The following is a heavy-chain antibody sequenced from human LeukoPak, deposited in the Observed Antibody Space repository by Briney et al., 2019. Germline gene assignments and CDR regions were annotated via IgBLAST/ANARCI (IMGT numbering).Heavy chain of an antibody. CDR3: ARELPRGREYGWELLTGDY. CDR1: GFTFDDYG. Sequence: GGSLRLSCAASGFTFDDYGMSWVRQAPGKGLEWVSGINYNGGSTGYADSVKGRFTVSRDNAKNSLYLQMNSLRAEDTAVYYCARELPRGREYGWELLTGDYWGQGTLVTVSS. V-gene: IGHV3-20*04. J-gene: IGHJ4*02. D-gene: IGHD1-26*01. CDR2: INYNGGST.